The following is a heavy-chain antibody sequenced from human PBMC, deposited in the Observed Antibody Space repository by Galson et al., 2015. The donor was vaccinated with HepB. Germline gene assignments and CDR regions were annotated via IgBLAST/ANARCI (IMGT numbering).Heavy chain of an antibody. CDR3: ARDGGSVRGVILLPPFFDY. J-gene: IGHJ4*02. V-gene: IGHV3-30*04. CDR1: GFTFSSYA. CDR2: ISYDGSNK. Sequence: SLRLSCAASGFTFSSYAMHWVRQASGKGLEWVAVISYDGSNKYYADSVKGRFTLSRDNSKNTLYLQMNSLRAEDTAVYYCARDGGSVRGVILLPPFFDYWGQGTLVTVSS. D-gene: IGHD3-10*01.